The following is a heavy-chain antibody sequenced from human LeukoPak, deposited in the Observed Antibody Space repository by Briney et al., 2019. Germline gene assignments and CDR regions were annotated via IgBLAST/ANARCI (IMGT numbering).Heavy chain of an antibody. Sequence: SETLSLTCTVSGGSISSYYWSWIRQLPGKGLEWIGSIYYSGNTFYNPSLKRRVTISVDTSKNQFSLKLSSVTAADTAVYYCARLILEVPFDYWGQGTLVTVSS. CDR3: ARLILEVPFDY. V-gene: IGHV4-39*01. J-gene: IGHJ4*02. D-gene: IGHD3-22*01. CDR1: GGSISSYY. CDR2: IYYSGNT.